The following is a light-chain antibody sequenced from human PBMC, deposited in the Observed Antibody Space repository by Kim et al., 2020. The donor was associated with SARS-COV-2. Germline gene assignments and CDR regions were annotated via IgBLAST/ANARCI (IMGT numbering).Light chain of an antibody. Sequence: QRVTISCTGSGSNIGAGYNVHWYQQLPGTAPKLLIYGNSNRPSGVPDRFSGSNSGTSASLTITGLLAEDEADYYCQSFDSRLTGWAFGGGTQLTVL. J-gene: IGLJ3*02. CDR1: GSNIGAGYN. CDR2: GNS. CDR3: QSFDSRLTGWA. V-gene: IGLV1-40*01.